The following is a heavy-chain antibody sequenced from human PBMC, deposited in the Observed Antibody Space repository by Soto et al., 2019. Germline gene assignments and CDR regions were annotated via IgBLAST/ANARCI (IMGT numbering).Heavy chain of an antibody. CDR2: IDYSGST. Sequence: QVRLQESGPGLVKPSETLSLTCTVSGGSISSYGSYWTWIRQHPGKGLEWIGCIDYSGSTYSKPSLKSRLNISRDTSKNQFSLKLSSVTAADTAMYYCAREVNAGAFDFWGQGTMVTVSS. CDR3: AREVNAGAFDF. J-gene: IGHJ3*01. V-gene: IGHV4-31*03. D-gene: IGHD1-1*01. CDR1: GGSISSYGSY.